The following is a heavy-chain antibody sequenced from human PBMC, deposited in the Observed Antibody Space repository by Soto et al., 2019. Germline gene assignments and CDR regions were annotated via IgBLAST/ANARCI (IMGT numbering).Heavy chain of an antibody. Sequence: SETLSLTCTVSGGSISSSSYYWGWIRQPPGKGLEWIGSIYYSGSTYYNPSLKSRVTISVDTSKNQFSLKLSSVTAADTAVYYCASASIAARPRGAFDIWGQGTMVTVSS. V-gene: IGHV4-39*01. D-gene: IGHD6-6*01. CDR3: ASASIAARPRGAFDI. CDR1: GGSISSSSYY. J-gene: IGHJ3*02. CDR2: IYYSGST.